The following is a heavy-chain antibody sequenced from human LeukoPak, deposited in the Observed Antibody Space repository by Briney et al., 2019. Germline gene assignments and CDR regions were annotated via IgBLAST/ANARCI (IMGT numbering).Heavy chain of an antibody. CDR2: ISYDGSNK. J-gene: IGHJ5*02. CDR1: GFTFSSYA. Sequence: GGSLRLSCAASGFTFSSYAMHWVRQAPGKGLEWVAVISYDGSNKYYADSVKGRFTISRDNSKNTLYLQMNSLRAEDTAVYYCAGAGYSSSWYREAWFDPWGQGTLVTVSS. D-gene: IGHD6-13*01. CDR3: AGAGYSSSWYREAWFDP. V-gene: IGHV3-30*04.